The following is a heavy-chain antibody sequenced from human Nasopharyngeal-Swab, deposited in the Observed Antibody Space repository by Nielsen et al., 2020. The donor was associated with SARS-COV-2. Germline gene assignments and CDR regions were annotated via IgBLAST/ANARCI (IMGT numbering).Heavy chain of an antibody. D-gene: IGHD3-3*01. Sequence: SETLSLTCTVSGDSISRYYWSWFRQPPGKGLEWIGYIYYTGSTNYNPSLKSRVTISIDTSKKYFSLELSSLTAADTAVYYCARGVPITLVGVVSSGGNQFDPWGQGTLVTVSS. J-gene: IGHJ5*02. CDR1: GDSISRYY. CDR2: IYYTGST. V-gene: IGHV4-59*01. CDR3: ARGVPITLVGVVSSGGNQFDP.